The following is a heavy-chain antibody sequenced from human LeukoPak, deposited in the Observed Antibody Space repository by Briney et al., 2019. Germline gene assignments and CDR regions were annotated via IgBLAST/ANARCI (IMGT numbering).Heavy chain of an antibody. V-gene: IGHV3-21*01. CDR3: ARRSGNSSGWYDFDY. J-gene: IGHJ4*02. Sequence: PGGSLRLSCAASGFTFSSYSMNWVRQAPGKGLEWVSSISSSSSYIYYADSVKGRFTISRDNAKNSLYLQMNSLRAEDTAVYYCARRSGNSSGWYDFDYWGQGTLVTVSS. D-gene: IGHD6-19*01. CDR2: ISSSSSYI. CDR1: GFTFSSYS.